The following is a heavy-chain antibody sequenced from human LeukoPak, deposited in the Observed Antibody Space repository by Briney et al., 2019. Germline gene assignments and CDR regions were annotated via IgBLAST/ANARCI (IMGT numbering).Heavy chain of an antibody. D-gene: IGHD3-22*01. V-gene: IGHV3-23*01. CDR3: AISPSGYYLRGVFDY. J-gene: IGHJ4*02. CDR1: GFTFSSYA. CDR2: ISGSGGST. Sequence: GGSLRLSCAASGFTFSSYAMSWVRQALGKGLEWVSAISGSGGSTYYVDSVKGRFTISRDNSKNTLYLQMNSLRAEDTAVYYCAISPSGYYLRGVFDYWGQGTLVTVSS.